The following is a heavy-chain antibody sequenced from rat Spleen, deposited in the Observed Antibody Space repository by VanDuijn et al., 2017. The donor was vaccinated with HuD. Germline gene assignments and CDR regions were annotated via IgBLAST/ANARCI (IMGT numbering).Heavy chain of an antibody. D-gene: IGHD1-11*01. CDR3: ARQEDYGGYSRDYFGY. J-gene: IGHJ2*01. CDR1: GFTFSDYY. V-gene: IGHV5-22*01. CDR2: ISYEGNTA. Sequence: EVQLVESGGGLVQPGGSMKLSCAASGFTFSDYYMAWVRQAPQKGLEWVASISYEGNTAFYGDSMKGRFTISRDNAKSTLCLQISSLRSEDTATYYCARQEDYGGYSRDYFGYWGQGVVVTVSS.